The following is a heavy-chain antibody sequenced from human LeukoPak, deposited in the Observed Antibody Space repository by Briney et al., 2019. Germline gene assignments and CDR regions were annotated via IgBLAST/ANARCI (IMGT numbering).Heavy chain of an antibody. Sequence: ASAKVSCKASGGTFSSYAISWVRQAPGQGLEWMGRIIPILGIANYAQKFQGRVTITADKSTSTAYMELSSLRSEDTAVYYCARELSLGSGWPYYFDYWGQGTLVTVSS. J-gene: IGHJ4*02. D-gene: IGHD6-19*01. CDR2: IIPILGIA. CDR1: GGTFSSYA. CDR3: ARELSLGSGWPYYFDY. V-gene: IGHV1-69*04.